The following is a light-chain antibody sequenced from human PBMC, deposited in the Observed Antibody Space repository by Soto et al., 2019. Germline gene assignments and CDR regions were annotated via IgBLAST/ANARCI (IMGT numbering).Light chain of an antibody. CDR1: QSVSSIY. CDR2: AAS. V-gene: IGKV3-20*01. J-gene: IGKJ2*01. CDR3: QQYGSSPYT. Sequence: EIVLTQSPGTLSLSPGETATLSCRASQSVSSIYLAWYQQKPGQAPRLLIYAASSRATGIPDRFSGSGSGTDFTLTISRLEPEDFAVYYCQQYGSSPYTFGQGTKLEMK.